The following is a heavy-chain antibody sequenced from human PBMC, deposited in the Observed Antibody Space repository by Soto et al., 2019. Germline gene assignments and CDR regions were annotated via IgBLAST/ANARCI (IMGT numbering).Heavy chain of an antibody. CDR2: IAYDGSNK. J-gene: IGHJ3*02. V-gene: IGHV3-30*18. Sequence: QVQLVESGGGVVQPGRSLRLSCAASGFTFSSYGMHWVHQAPGKGLEWVAVIAYDGSNKYYADSVKGRFTISRDNSKNTLYLQMNSLRAEDTAVYYCAKALGDTAMVTGGAFDIWGQGTMVTVSS. CDR3: AKALGDTAMVTGGAFDI. CDR1: GFTFSSYG. D-gene: IGHD5-18*01.